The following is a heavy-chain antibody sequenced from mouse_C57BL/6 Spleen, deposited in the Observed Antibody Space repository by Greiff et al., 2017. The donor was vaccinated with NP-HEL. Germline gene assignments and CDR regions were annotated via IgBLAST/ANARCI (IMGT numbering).Heavy chain of an antibody. V-gene: IGHV5-6*01. D-gene: IGHD1-1*01. Sequence: EVKLVESGGDLVKPGGSLKLSCAASGFTFSSYGMSWVRQTPDKRLEWVATISSGGSYTYYPDSVKGRFTISRDNAKNTLYLQMSSLKSEDTAMYYCARADINLFAYWGQGTLVTVSA. CDR2: ISSGGSYT. J-gene: IGHJ3*01. CDR3: ARADINLFAY. CDR1: GFTFSSYG.